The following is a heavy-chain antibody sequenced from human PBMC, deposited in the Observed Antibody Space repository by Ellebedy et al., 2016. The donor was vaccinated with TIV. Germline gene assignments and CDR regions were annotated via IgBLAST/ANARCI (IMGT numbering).Heavy chain of an antibody. D-gene: IGHD3-10*01. Sequence: AASVQVSCKPSGYTFTSYDINWVRQAPGQGLEYLGWMQPGSGNTGYAQKFEGRVTITRDTSTGTAYMELNSLRSEDTAVYYCTVGLFDPWGQGTLVTVSS. V-gene: IGHV1-8*01. CDR1: GYTFTSYD. J-gene: IGHJ5*02. CDR2: MQPGSGNT. CDR3: TVGLFDP.